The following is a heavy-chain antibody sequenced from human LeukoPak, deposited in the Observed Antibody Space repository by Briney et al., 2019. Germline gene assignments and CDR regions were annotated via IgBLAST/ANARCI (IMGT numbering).Heavy chain of an antibody. J-gene: IGHJ4*02. CDR3: AKGGYFDNIDY. CDR1: GFTLSTYA. D-gene: IGHD3-22*01. Sequence: GGSLRLSCAASGFTLSTYAMTWVRQAPGKGLEWVSTISGGGGSTYYADSVKGRFTISRDNSKNTLYLQMTSLRAEDTAIYYCAKGGYFDNIDYWGQGTLVTVSS. V-gene: IGHV3-23*01. CDR2: ISGGGGST.